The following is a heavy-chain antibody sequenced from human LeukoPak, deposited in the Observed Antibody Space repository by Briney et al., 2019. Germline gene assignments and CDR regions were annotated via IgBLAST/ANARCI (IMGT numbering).Heavy chain of an antibody. Sequence: PGGSLRLSCATSGFTFSDYYMSWIRQAPGKGLEWVSYISSSSSYTNYADSVKGRFTISRDNAKNSLYLQMNSLRAEDTAVYYCARAGVAAAGPDYWGQGTLVTVSS. CDR3: ARAGVAAAGPDY. D-gene: IGHD6-13*01. V-gene: IGHV3-11*06. CDR1: GFTFSDYY. J-gene: IGHJ4*02. CDR2: ISSSSSYT.